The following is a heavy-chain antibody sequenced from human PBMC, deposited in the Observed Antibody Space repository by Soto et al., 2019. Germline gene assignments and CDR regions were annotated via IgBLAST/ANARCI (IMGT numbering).Heavy chain of an antibody. CDR2: IKQDGSEK. J-gene: IGHJ4*02. CDR3: ARDGRGTGYSTPGEDY. D-gene: IGHD6-13*01. CDR1: GFTFSNYW. Sequence: EVQLVESGGGLVQPGGSLRLSCAASGFTFSNYWMSWVRQAPGKGLEWVANIKQDGSEKYYVDSVKGRFTISRDNAKNSLYLQMHSLRAEDTAVYYCARDGRGTGYSTPGEDYWGQGTLVTVSS. V-gene: IGHV3-7*01.